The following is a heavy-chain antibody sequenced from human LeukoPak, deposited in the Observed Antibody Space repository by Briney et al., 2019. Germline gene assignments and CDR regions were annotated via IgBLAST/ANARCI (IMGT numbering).Heavy chain of an antibody. J-gene: IGHJ4*02. CDR2: IWYDGSNK. D-gene: IGHD2-15*01. CDR3: ASAYCSGGSCYADF. Sequence: EGSLRLSCAASGFTFSTYGMQWVRQAPGKGLEWVALIWYDGSNKYYADSVKGRFTISSDNSKNTLYLQMNSLRAEDTALYYCASAYCSGGSCYADFWGQGTLVTVSS. CDR1: GFTFSTYG. V-gene: IGHV3-33*01.